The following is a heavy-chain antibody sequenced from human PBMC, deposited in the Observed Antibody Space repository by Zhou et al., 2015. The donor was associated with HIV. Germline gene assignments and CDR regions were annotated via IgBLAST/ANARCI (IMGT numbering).Heavy chain of an antibody. CDR2: INPMLGIA. Sequence: QVQLVQSGAEVKKPGSSVKVSCKASGDTFGTYTINWVRQAPGQGLEWMGRINPMLGIANYARNIQGRVTITADTSTSTAYMELNSLRSDDTAVYYCARDRRGTFPAFCYYWG. CDR3: ARDRRGTFPAFCYY. V-gene: IGHV1-69*02. J-gene: IGHJ4*01. D-gene: IGHD3-16*01. CDR1: GDTFGTYT.